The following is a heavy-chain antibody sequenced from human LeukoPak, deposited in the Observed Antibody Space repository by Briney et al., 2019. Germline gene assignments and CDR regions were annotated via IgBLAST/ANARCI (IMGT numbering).Heavy chain of an antibody. Sequence: ASVKVSCKASGYTFTSYDINWVRQATGQGLEWMGWMNPNSGNTGYAQKFQGRVTMTRDTSTSTVYMELSSLRSEDTAVYYCARGSRYFDYWGQRTLVTVSS. V-gene: IGHV1-8*01. CDR2: MNPNSGNT. CDR1: GYTFTSYD. CDR3: ARGSRYFDY. J-gene: IGHJ4*02.